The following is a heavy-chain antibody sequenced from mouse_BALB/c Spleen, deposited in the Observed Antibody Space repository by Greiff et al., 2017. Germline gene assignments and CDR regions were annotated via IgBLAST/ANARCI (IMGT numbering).Heavy chain of an antibody. CDR2: IYPYNGGT. D-gene: IGHD4-1*01. J-gene: IGHJ2*01. CDR3: ASGGTGSRYFDY. CDR1: GYTFTDYN. Sequence: VQLKQSGPELVKPGVSVKISCKASGYTFTDYNMHWVKQSHGKSLEWIGYIYPYNGGTGYNQKFKSKATLTVDNSSSTAYMELRSLTSEDSAVYYCASGGTGSRYFDYWGQGTTLTVSS. V-gene: IGHV1S29*02.